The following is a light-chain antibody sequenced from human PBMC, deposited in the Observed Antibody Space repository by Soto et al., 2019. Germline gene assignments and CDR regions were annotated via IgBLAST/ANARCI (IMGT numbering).Light chain of an antibody. Sequence: EIVLTQSPGTLSLSPGERATLSCRASQSVSSSYLAWYQQKPGQAPRLLIYGASSRATGIPDRFSGSGSGTYFTLTIIRLEPGDFAVYYCHQYANSPGTFGQGTKVEIK. CDR1: QSVSSSY. CDR3: HQYANSPGT. CDR2: GAS. V-gene: IGKV3-20*01. J-gene: IGKJ1*01.